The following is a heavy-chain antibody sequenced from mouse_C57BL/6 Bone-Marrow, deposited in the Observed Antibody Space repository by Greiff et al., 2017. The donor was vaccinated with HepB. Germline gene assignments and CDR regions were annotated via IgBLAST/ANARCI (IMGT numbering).Heavy chain of an antibody. Sequence: VQLVESGGGLVQPGGSLKLSCAASGFTFSDYYMYWVRQTPEKRLEWVAYISNGGGSTYYPDTVKGRFTFSRDNAKNTLYLQMSRLKSEDTAMYYCARQRCLLWYLDYWGQGTTLTVSS. D-gene: IGHD2-1*01. CDR1: GFTFSDYY. CDR3: ARQRCLLWYLDY. CDR2: ISNGGGST. J-gene: IGHJ2*01. V-gene: IGHV5-12*01.